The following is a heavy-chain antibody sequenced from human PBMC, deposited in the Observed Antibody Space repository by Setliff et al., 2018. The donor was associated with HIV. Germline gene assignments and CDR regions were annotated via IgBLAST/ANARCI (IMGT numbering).Heavy chain of an antibody. J-gene: IGHJ6*02. CDR3: ARAKIGPAGDRTYYYGMDV. CDR1: GFTFSSNW. V-gene: IGHV3-7*03. D-gene: IGHD4-17*01. Sequence: PGGSLSLSCAASGFTFSSNWMSWVRQAPGKGLEWVANIKQDGSEKYYVDSVRGRFTIARDNARNSLYLQMNSLKADDTAVYYCARAKIGPAGDRTYYYGMDVWGQGTTVTVSS. CDR2: IKQDGSEK.